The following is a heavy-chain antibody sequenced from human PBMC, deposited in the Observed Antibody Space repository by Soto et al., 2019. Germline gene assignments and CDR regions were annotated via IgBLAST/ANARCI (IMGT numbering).Heavy chain of an antibody. CDR3: ARGKSSGPLSYFDT. J-gene: IGHJ4*02. Sequence: QVHLQQWGAGLLKPSETLSLTCVVYNGSFSGYFWSWIRQPPGKALEWLGEITDTGFATYNPSVKSRVALSVDTAKHGVALILSSVTAADTAVYFCARGKSSGPLSYFDTWGQGTLVTVSS. V-gene: IGHV4-34*01. D-gene: IGHD6-19*01. CDR2: ITDTGFA. CDR1: NGSFSGYF.